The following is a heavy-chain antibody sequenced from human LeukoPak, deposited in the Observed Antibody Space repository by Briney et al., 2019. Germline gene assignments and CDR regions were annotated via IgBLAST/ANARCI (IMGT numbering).Heavy chain of an antibody. CDR3: ARSGPLCSSTSCYLYYFDY. D-gene: IGHD2-2*01. CDR1: GYSISSGYY. Sequence: SETLSLTCAVSGYSISSGYYWGWIRQPPGKGLEWIGSIYHSGSTYYNPSLKSGVTISVDTSKNQFSLKLSSVTAADTAVYYCARSGPLCSSTSCYLYYFDYWGQGTLVTVSS. CDR2: IYHSGST. J-gene: IGHJ4*02. V-gene: IGHV4-38-2*01.